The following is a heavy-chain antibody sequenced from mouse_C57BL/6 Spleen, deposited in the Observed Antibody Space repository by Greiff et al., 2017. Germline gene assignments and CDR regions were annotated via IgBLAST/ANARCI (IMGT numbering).Heavy chain of an antibody. Sequence: DVMLVESGDGLVKPGGSLKLSCAASGFTFSSYAMSWVRQTPEKRLEWVAYISSGGDYIYYANTVQGRFTISRDNARNTLYLQMSSLKSEDTSMYYCTRDLSMVVTLGAMDYWGQGTSVTVSS. V-gene: IGHV5-9-1*02. CDR3: TRDLSMVVTLGAMDY. CDR2: ISSGGDYI. CDR1: GFTFSSYA. D-gene: IGHD2-3*01. J-gene: IGHJ4*01.